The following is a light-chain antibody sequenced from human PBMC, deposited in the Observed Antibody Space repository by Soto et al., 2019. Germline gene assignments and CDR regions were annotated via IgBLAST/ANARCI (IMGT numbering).Light chain of an antibody. CDR1: SSDVGAYNF. V-gene: IGLV2-8*01. CDR3: TSYAGYNNWV. CDR2: EVT. J-gene: IGLJ3*02. Sequence: QSVLTQPPSASGSPGQSVTISCTGTSSDVGAYNFVSWFQQHPGKAPKLIIYEVTKRPSGVPDRFSGSKSGNTASLTVSGLQAEDEAHYHCTSYAGYNNWVFGGGTKLTV.